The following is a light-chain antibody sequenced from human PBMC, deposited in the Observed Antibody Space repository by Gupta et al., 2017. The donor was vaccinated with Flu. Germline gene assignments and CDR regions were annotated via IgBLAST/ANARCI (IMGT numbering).Light chain of an antibody. CDR1: SSNIVAGYA. V-gene: IGLV1-40*01. CDR3: HSSDKAMDGYV. J-gene: IGLJ1*01. Sequence: QPVVTQPPSVSGAPGPTVIISCTGSSSNIVAGYALHWYHQLPGTEPKSLIIGKTNRPSGVSARVLSYKADNYASPVTIGVQAEEEADDYCHSSDKAMDGYVFGGGTQITVL. CDR2: GKT.